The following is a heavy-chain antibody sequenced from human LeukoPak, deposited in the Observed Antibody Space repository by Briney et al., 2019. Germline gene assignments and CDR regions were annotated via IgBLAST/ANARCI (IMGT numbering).Heavy chain of an antibody. D-gene: IGHD5-24*01. CDR3: ARRAYNWGAFDI. CDR1: GFTFTNYA. CDR2: LSPSGADT. J-gene: IGHJ3*02. V-gene: IGHV3-23*01. Sequence: GGSLRLSCAASGFTFTNYAMNWVRQAPGKGLEWVSTLSPSGADTYYAESVKGRFTISRDISKNTLYLQMNSLRAEDTAVYYCARRAYNWGAFDIWGQGTMVTVSS.